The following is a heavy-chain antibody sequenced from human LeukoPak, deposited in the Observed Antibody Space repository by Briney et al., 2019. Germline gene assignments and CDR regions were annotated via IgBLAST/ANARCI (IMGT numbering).Heavy chain of an antibody. CDR3: ATAPSRLRYFDWLLYGGGDY. Sequence: GASVKVSCKASGYTFTSYGISWVRQAPGQGLEWMGWMNPNSGNTGYAQKFQGRVTMTRNTSISTAYMELSSLRSEDTAVYYCATAPSRLRYFDWLLYGGGDYWGQGTLVTVSS. CDR2: MNPNSGNT. CDR1: GYTFTSYG. D-gene: IGHD3-9*01. J-gene: IGHJ4*02. V-gene: IGHV1-8*02.